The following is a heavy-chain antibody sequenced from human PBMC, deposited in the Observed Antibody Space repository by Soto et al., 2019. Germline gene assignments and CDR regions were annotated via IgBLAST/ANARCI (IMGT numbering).Heavy chain of an antibody. CDR3: ARLKRFYSGYGEIDY. CDR1: GGSISSSSYY. V-gene: IGHV4-39*01. Sequence: QLQLQESGPGLVKPSETLSLTCTVSGGSISSSSYYWGWIRQPPGKGLEWIGSIYYSGSTYYNPSLKSRVTISVDTSKNQFSLKLSSVTAADTAVYYCARLKRFYSGYGEIDYWGQGTLVTVSS. J-gene: IGHJ4*02. CDR2: IYYSGST. D-gene: IGHD5-12*01.